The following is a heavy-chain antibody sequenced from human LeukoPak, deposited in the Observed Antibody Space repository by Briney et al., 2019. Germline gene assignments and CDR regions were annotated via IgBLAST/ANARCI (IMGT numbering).Heavy chain of an antibody. Sequence: GGSRRLSCAASGFTVSSNYMSWVRQAPGKGLEWVSVIYSGGSTYYADSVKGRFTISRDNSKNTLYLQMNSLRAEDTAVYYCARGYSSSASDYWGQGTLVTVSS. V-gene: IGHV3-66*02. J-gene: IGHJ4*02. CDR3: ARGYSSSASDY. D-gene: IGHD6-6*01. CDR2: IYSGGST. CDR1: GFTVSSNY.